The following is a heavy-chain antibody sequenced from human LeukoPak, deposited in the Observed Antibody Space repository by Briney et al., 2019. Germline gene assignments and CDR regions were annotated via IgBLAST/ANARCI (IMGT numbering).Heavy chain of an antibody. Sequence: GGSLRLSCAVSGFSFTNFWMSWVRQAPGRGLEWVANIQPEGSEKYHVESVKGRFTISRDNTKNLLFLQMNGLRVEDTAVYYCARGDAFSGDHWGQGTLVTVSS. CDR1: GFSFTNFW. CDR2: IQPEGSEK. V-gene: IGHV3-7*04. J-gene: IGHJ4*02. CDR3: ARGDAFSGDH.